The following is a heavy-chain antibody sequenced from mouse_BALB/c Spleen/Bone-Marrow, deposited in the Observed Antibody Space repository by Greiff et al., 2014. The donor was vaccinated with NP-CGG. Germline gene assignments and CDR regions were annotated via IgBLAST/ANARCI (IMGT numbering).Heavy chain of an antibody. D-gene: IGHD2-2*01. Sequence: DLVKPGASVKLSCKTSGYTFTNYWINWIKQRPGQGLEWLGRIAPGSGSTYYNEMFKVKAPLTVDTSSSTAYIQLSSLSSEDSAVDVCARERYGYDGWYFDVWGAGTTVTVSS. CDR2: IAPGSGST. J-gene: IGHJ1*01. V-gene: IGHV1S41*01. CDR3: ARERYGYDGWYFDV. CDR1: GYTFTNYW.